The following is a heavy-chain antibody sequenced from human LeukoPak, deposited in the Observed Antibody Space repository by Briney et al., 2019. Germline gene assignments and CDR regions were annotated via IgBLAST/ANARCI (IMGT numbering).Heavy chain of an antibody. J-gene: IGHJ4*02. V-gene: IGHV3-7*01. D-gene: IGHD3-16*01. CDR3: ARELRTFDS. CDR1: VFTFSSYW. CDR2: IKHNGDEL. Sequence: PGGSLRLSCAASVFTFSSYWMTWVRPAPGEGLEWVANIKHNGDELNYVDSVEDRFTISRDNAKNSLYLHMTSLRAEDTAVYYCARELRTFDSWGQGTLVTVSS.